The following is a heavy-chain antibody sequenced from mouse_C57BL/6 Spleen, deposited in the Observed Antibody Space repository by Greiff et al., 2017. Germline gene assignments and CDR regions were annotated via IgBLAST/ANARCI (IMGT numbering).Heavy chain of an antibody. CDR2: IDTENGDT. Sequence: EVKLMESGAELVRPGASVKLSCTASGFNIKDDYMHWVKQSPEQGLEWIGWIDTENGDTEYASKFQGKATITADTSSNTAYLQLSSLTSEDTAVYYCTTGDYYGSSRDFDYWVQGTTLTVSS. CDR3: TTGDYYGSSRDFDY. J-gene: IGHJ2*01. CDR1: GFNIKDDY. V-gene: IGHV14-4*01. D-gene: IGHD1-1*01.